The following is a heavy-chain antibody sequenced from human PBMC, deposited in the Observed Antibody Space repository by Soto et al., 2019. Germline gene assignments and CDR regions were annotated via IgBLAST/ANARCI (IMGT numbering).Heavy chain of an antibody. Sequence: QVQLQESGPGLVKPSQTLSLTCTVSGVSLSTCGRFWSWVRQHPGNGLEWIGYIYYSGNTDYNPSLSSRLTISIDTSKNQCSLNLRSVTAADTAVYYCAMALRPTGEPGYWYFDLCGRGTLVTVSS. D-gene: IGHD1-1*01. CDR3: AMALRPTGEPGYWYFDL. CDR2: IYYSGNT. V-gene: IGHV4-31*03. CDR1: GVSLSTCGRF. J-gene: IGHJ2*01.